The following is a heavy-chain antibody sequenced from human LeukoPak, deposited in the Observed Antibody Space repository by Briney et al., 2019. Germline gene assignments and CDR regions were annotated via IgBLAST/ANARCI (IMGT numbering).Heavy chain of an antibody. Sequence: GRSLRPSCAASGFTFSHYIMHWVRQAPGKGLEWVAVISYGGTNKYYADSVKGRFTISRDDSKNTLYLQMDSLRAEDTAVYYCAKQLGYCSDGSCYFPYWGQGTLVTVSS. CDR3: AKQLGYCSDGSCYFPY. V-gene: IGHV3-30*18. CDR1: GFTFSHYI. D-gene: IGHD2-15*01. J-gene: IGHJ4*02. CDR2: ISYGGTNK.